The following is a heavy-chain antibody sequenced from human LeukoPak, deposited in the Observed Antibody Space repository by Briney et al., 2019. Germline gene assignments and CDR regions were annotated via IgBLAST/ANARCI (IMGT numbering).Heavy chain of an antibody. CDR3: TKYSGRIDY. Sequence: GRPLRLSCTSSGFTFGDYAMSWFRQAPGKGLEWVAFIRGKAYGGTTEYAASVKGRFIISRDDSKSIAYLQMNSLKTEDTAVYYCTKYSGRIDYWGQGTLVTVSS. CDR2: IRGKAYGGTT. J-gene: IGHJ4*02. V-gene: IGHV3-49*03. D-gene: IGHD5-18*01. CDR1: GFTFGDYA.